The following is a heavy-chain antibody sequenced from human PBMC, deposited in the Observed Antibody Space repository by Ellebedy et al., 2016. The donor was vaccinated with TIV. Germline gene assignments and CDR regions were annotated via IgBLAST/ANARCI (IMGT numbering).Heavy chain of an antibody. Sequence: GGSLRLSXAASGFTFSSYSMNWVRQTPGKGLEWVSYISSSTTTISYADSVKGRFTISRDNAKNSLYLQMNGLRAEDTAVYYCARGLDYWGQGTLVTVSS. CDR1: GFTFSSYS. CDR2: ISSSTTTI. V-gene: IGHV3-48*01. CDR3: ARGLDY. J-gene: IGHJ4*02.